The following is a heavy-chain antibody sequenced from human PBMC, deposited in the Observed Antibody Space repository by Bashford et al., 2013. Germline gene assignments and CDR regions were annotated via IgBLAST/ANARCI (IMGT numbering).Heavy chain of an antibody. CDR1: GGSFSGYY. CDR2: INHSGST. V-gene: IGHV4-34*01. CDR3: ARVPVGWYARDFDY. D-gene: IGHD6-19*01. J-gene: IGHJ4*02. Sequence: LLYSSETLSLTCAVYGGSFSGYYWSWIRQPPGKGLEWIGEINHSGSTNYNPSLKSRVTISVDTSKNQFSLKLSSVTAADTAVYYCARVPVGWYARDFDYWGQGTLVTVSS.